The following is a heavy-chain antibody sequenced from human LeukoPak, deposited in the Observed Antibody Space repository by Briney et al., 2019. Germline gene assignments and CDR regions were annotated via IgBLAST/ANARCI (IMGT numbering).Heavy chain of an antibody. Sequence: GGSLRLSCAASGFTFSQNAMSWVRQAPGKGLEWVSAIGGSDDRTDYADSVKGRFTISRDISKNTLYLLMNSLRAEDTAVYFCAEDLLPWAFDYWGQGTLVTVSS. CDR1: GFTFSQNA. V-gene: IGHV3-23*01. D-gene: IGHD1-26*01. CDR3: AEDLLPWAFDY. J-gene: IGHJ4*03. CDR2: IGGSDDRT.